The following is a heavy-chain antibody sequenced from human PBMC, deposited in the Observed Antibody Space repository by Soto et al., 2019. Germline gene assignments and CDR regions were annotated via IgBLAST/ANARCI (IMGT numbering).Heavy chain of an antibody. CDR3: ARSPGSPFYYYYGMDV. J-gene: IGHJ6*02. CDR1: GFTVXRNY. Sequence: GXLXLSCAASGFTVXRNYMSWVRQAPWKGLECVSVIYSGGSTYYADYVKGRFNISRENSKNTLYLQMNSLRAEETALYYCARSPGSPFYYYYGMDVWGQGTTATVSS. CDR2: IYSGGST. D-gene: IGHD3-10*01. V-gene: IGHV3-53*01.